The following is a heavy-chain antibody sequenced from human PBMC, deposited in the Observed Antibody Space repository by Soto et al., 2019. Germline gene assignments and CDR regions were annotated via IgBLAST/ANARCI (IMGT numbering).Heavy chain of an antibody. D-gene: IGHD2-15*01. V-gene: IGHV1-46*01. J-gene: IGHJ4*02. CDR2: INPSGGTT. CDR3: ARVRGGGSEYFFDY. CDR1: GYTFTRYN. Sequence: GASVKVSCKASGYTFTRYNVHWVRQAPGQGLEWMAIINPSGGTTYYVQKFEGRVTLTTDTSTNTVYMELSSLRSDDTAVYYCARVRGGGSEYFFDYWGQGTLVTVSS.